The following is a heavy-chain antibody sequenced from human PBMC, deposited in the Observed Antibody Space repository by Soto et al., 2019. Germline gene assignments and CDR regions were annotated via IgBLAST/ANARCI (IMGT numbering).Heavy chain of an antibody. CDR1: GDSINNGDCY. J-gene: IGHJ3*02. V-gene: IGHV4-31*03. D-gene: IGHD4-17*01. CDR3: ARETEDDSGGPDAFDI. CDR2: IYYSGTK. Sequence: SETLSLTCTVSGDSINNGDCYWSWLRQLPGKGLEWIGYIYYSGTKYYNPSLKSRVSMSVDTSKKQFSLNLTSVTAADTAVYYCARETEDDSGGPDAFDIWGPGTVVIVTS.